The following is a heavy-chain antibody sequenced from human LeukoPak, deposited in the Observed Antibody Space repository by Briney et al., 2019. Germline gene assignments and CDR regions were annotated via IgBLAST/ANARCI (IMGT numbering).Heavy chain of an antibody. Sequence: SETLSLTCTVSGGSISTYYGNWIRQAPGKGLEWIGYIYYSGSTNYNPSLKSRVTMSVDTSRNQFSLKLSSVTAADTAVYYCARAQVDYNNGPSSQGYYSYGMDVWGQGTTVTVSS. D-gene: IGHD4-11*01. CDR1: GGSISTYY. J-gene: IGHJ6*02. CDR2: IYYSGST. V-gene: IGHV4-59*01. CDR3: ARAQVDYNNGPSSQGYYSYGMDV.